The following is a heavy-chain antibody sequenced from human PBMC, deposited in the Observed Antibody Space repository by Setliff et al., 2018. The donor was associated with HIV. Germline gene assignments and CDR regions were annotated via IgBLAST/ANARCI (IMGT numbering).Heavy chain of an antibody. Sequence: ASVKVSCKASGYTFSSYAMNWVRQAPGQGLEWMGWINTNTGNPTYAQGFTGRFVFSLDTSVSTAYLQISSLKAEDTAVYYCAREGDSSGWTGTNHFQHWGQGTLVTVSS. V-gene: IGHV7-4-1*02. CDR1: GYTFSSYA. J-gene: IGHJ1*01. D-gene: IGHD6-19*01. CDR3: AREGDSSGWTGTNHFQH. CDR2: INTNTGNP.